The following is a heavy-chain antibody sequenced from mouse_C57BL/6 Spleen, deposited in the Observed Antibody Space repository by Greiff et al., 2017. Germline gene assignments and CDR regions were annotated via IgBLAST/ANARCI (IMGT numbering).Heavy chain of an antibody. J-gene: IGHJ1*03. CDR2: IDPSDSYT. D-gene: IGHD2-3*01. CDR3: ARYWLLRVYCGG. Sequence: QVHVQQSGAELVKPGASVKLSCKASGYTFTSYWMQWVKQRPGQGLEWIGEIDPSDSYTNYNQKFKGKATLTVDTSSSAAYMQLSSLTAEDSAVYYCARYWLLRVYCGGWGTVTTVTVS. V-gene: IGHV1-50*01. CDR1: GYTFTSYW.